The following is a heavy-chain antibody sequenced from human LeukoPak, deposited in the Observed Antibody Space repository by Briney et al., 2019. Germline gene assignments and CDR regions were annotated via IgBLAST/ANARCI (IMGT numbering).Heavy chain of an antibody. CDR1: GDPISISSYY. J-gene: IGHJ5*02. CDR2: IYYSGST. D-gene: IGHD4-23*01. Sequence: PSETLSLTCTVSGDPISISSYYWGWVRQPPGKGLGWVGRIYYSGSTYYNPSHKSRVTISVQKPKKQFSLKLTSVTATDTEGYYCASHDYGGVNWFDPWGQGSLVTVSS. CDR3: ASHDYGGVNWFDP. V-gene: IGHV4-39*01.